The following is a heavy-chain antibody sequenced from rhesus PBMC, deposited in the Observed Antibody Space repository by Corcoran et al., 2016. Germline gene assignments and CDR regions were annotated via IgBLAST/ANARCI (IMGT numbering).Heavy chain of an antibody. J-gene: IGHJ4*01. CDR1: GGSISSNY. Sequence: QVQLQESGPGLVKPSETLSLTCAVSGGSISSNYWSWIRQPPGKGLEWIAYIYGSSGSTYYNPSLKNRVTISTDTSKNPFSLKLSSVTAADTAVYYCARGTIAAGLPLSFDYWGQGVLVTVSS. D-gene: IGHD6-13*01. CDR2: IYGSSGST. V-gene: IGHV4-160*01. CDR3: ARGTIAAGLPLSFDY.